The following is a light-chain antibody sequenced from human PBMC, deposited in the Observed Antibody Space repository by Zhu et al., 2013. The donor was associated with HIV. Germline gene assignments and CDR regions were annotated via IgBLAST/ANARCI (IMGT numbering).Light chain of an antibody. CDR3: HQYGSALKWT. J-gene: IGKJ1*01. CDR2: GAS. CDR1: QSVSSSF. V-gene: IGKV3-20*01. Sequence: EIVLTQSPGTLSLSQGERATLSCRASQSVSSSFLAWYQQKAGQAPRLLIYGASSRATGIPERFSGSGSGTDFTLTISRVEPEDIAVYYCHQYGSALKWTFGPGTKVEIK.